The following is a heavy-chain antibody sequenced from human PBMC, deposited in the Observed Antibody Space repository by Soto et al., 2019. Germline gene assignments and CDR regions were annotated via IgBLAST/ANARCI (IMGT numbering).Heavy chain of an antibody. J-gene: IGHJ4*01. V-gene: IGHV2-5*02. CDR1: GFSLSTTSVA. CDR3: ARSQRGNRDF. CDR2: IYWADDK. Sequence: QITLKESGPTLVRPTQTLTLTCTFSGFSLSTTSVAVACIRQPPGEALECLALIYWADDKRYNSSLKSRLTSTRDTSRDRVVLAMTNLDTVDTVTYFRARSQRGNRDFWGPGILVNVS. D-gene: IGHD5-12*01.